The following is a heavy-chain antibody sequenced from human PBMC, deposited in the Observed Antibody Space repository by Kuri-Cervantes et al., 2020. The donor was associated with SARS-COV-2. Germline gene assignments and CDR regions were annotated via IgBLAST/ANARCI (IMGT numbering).Heavy chain of an antibody. CDR2: ISGSGVST. CDR1: GFTFKNYG. CDR3: AKDQGIAAAGHAFDV. D-gene: IGHD6-13*01. V-gene: IGHV3-23*01. J-gene: IGHJ3*01. Sequence: GGSLRLSCATSGFTFKNYGMSWVRQAPGKGLEWVSAISGSGVSTHYTDSVKGRFTISRDNSKNTLYLQMNSLRTGDTALYYCAKDQGIAAAGHAFDVWGLGTVVTVSS.